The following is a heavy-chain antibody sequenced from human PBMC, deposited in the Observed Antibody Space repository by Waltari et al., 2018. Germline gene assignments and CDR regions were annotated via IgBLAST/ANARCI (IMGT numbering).Heavy chain of an antibody. CDR3: ARESARWKGYSDYDWGY. CDR2: LNPATGGT. D-gene: IGHD5-12*01. CDR1: GYTFTKFF. J-gene: IGHJ4*02. Sequence: QVHLVQSGAEVKKSGASVKVSCSASGYTFTKFFLHWLRQAPGQGLGWLGRLNPATGGTDYAQRLQGRVTLTRDTSINTAFLEVNTLTSGDTGVYYCARESARWKGYSDYDWGYWGQGTLVTVSS. V-gene: IGHV1-2*05.